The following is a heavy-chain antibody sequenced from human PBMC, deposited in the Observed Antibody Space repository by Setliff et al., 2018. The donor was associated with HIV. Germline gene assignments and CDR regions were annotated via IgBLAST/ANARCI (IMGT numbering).Heavy chain of an antibody. CDR3: ARYKCINFACVGFDI. V-gene: IGHV4-59*11. D-gene: IGHD3-9*01. CDR2: IHYSGIT. CDR1: RDSINGHW. Sequence: ETLSLPCTVSRDSINGHWWSWIRQPPGKGLEWTGSIHYSGITHYNPSLKSRLTMSVDTSKNQVSLKLTSVTAADTAVYYCARYKCINFACVGFDIWGQGTVVTVSS. J-gene: IGHJ3*02.